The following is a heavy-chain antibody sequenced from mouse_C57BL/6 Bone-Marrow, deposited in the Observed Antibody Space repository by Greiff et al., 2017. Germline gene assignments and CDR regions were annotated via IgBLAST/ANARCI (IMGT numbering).Heavy chain of an antibody. CDR2: IYPGSGNT. CDR3: AGGDYGNYDWYFDV. J-gene: IGHJ1*03. V-gene: IGHV1-76*01. Sequence: QVQLQQSGAELVRPGASVKLSCKASGYTFTDYYINWVKQRPGQGLEWIARIYPGSGNTYYNEKFKGKATLTAEKSSSTAYMQLSSLTSEDSAVYFGAGGDYGNYDWYFDVWGTGTTVTVSS. D-gene: IGHD2-1*01. CDR1: GYTFTDYY.